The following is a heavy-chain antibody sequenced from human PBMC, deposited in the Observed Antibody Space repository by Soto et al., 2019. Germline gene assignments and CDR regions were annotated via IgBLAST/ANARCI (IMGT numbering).Heavy chain of an antibody. CDR2: IWYDGSNK. D-gene: IGHD3-10*01. Sequence: GGSLRLSCAASGFTFSSYGMHWVRQAPGKGLEWVAVIWYDGSNKYYADSVKGRFTISRDNSKNTLYLQMNSLRAEDTAVYYCARETFGELVDYWGQGTLVTVSS. CDR1: GFTFSSYG. CDR3: ARETFGELVDY. J-gene: IGHJ4*02. V-gene: IGHV3-33*01.